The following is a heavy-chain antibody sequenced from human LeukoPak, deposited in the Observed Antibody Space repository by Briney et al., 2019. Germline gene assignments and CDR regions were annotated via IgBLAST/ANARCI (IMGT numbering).Heavy chain of an antibody. D-gene: IGHD1-1*01. CDR2: IYTGGNT. CDR1: GFTISNYY. J-gene: IGHJ4*02. Sequence: GGSLRLSCAASGFTISNYYTSWVRQAPGKGLEWVSVIYTGGNTYYTDAVKGRFTISRHNSKNTLYLQMNNLRAEDTAVYYCARGGPATTIDYWGRGTLVTVSS. CDR3: ARGGPATTIDY. V-gene: IGHV3-53*04.